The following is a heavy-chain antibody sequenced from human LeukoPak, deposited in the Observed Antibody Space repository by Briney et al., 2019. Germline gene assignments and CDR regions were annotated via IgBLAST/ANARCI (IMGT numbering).Heavy chain of an antibody. V-gene: IGHV4-30-4*01. CDR1: GGXISSGDYY. CDR3: ARDPYSSSWYGGP. Sequence: SETLSLTCTVSGGXISSGDYYWSWIRQPPGKGLQWIGYIYYSGSTYYNPSLKSRVTISVDTSKNQFSLKLSSVTAADTAVYYCARDPYSSSWYGGPWGQGTLVTVSS. CDR2: IYYSGST. D-gene: IGHD6-13*01. J-gene: IGHJ5*02.